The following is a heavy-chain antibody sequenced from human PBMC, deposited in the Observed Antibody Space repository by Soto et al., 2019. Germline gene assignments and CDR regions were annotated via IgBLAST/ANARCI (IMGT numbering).Heavy chain of an antibody. Sequence: EVQLLESGGGLVQPGGSLRLFCAASGFTFSSYAMNWVRQAPGKGLEWVSGISGSGGITYDSDSVKGRFTISRDNSKNTLYLQMSSLRAEDTAVYYCAKGGGVVTAIPFDYWGQGTLVTVSS. V-gene: IGHV3-23*01. CDR1: GFTFSSYA. CDR2: ISGSGGIT. J-gene: IGHJ4*02. CDR3: AKGGGVVTAIPFDY. D-gene: IGHD2-21*02.